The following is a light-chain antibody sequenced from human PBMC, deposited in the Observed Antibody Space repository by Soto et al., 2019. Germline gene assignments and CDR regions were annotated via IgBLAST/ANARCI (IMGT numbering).Light chain of an antibody. J-gene: IGLJ3*02. Sequence: QSALTQPASVSGSPGQSITISCTGTSSDIGNYNFVSWFQQHPDKAPKLMIYEVNKRPSGVSNRFAGSKSGNTASLTISGLQPEDEADYYCSSYAYGSPLGGFGGGTKRTVL. CDR3: SSYAYGSPLGG. CDR2: EVN. CDR1: SSDIGNYNF. V-gene: IGLV2-23*02.